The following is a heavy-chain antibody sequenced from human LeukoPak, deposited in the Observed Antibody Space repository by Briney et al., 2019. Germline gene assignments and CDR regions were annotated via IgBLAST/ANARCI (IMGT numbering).Heavy chain of an antibody. J-gene: IGHJ4*02. CDR3: AKASAVGGYFDWLLWGAFDY. Sequence: PGGSLRLSCAASGFTFSSYGMHWVRQAPGKGLEWVAVIWYDGSNKYYADSVKGRFTISRDNSENTLYLQMNSLRAEDTAVYYCAKASAVGGYFDWLLWGAFDYWGQGTLVTVSS. CDR1: GFTFSSYG. CDR2: IWYDGSNK. D-gene: IGHD3-9*01. V-gene: IGHV3-33*06.